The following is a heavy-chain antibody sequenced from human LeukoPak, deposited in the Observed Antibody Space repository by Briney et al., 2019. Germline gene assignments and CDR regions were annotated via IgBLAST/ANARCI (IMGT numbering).Heavy chain of an antibody. V-gene: IGHV4-59*01. CDR1: GGSISNYY. CDR3: ARWGSIAVVRFYY. CDR2: IYYTGST. D-gene: IGHD6-6*01. Sequence: PSETLSLTCTVSGGSISNYYWSWIRQPPGKGLEWIGYIYYTGSTNYNPSLTSRVNISVDTSKNQFSLNLTSVTAADTAVYYCARWGSIAVVRFYYWGQGTLVTVSS. J-gene: IGHJ4*02.